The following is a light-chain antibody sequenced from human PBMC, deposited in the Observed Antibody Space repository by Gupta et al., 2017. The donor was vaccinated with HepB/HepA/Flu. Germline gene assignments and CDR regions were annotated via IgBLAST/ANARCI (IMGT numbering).Light chain of an antibody. CDR3: CSYAGSSTLGV. J-gene: IGLJ3*02. CDR2: EVS. CDR1: SSDVGSYNL. V-gene: IGLV2-23*02. Sequence: SALPPPASASASSAQSITISCTGTSSDVGSYNLVSWYQQHPGKAPKLMIYEVSKRPSGVSNRFSGSKSGNTASLTISGLQAEDEADYYCCSYAGSSTLGVFGGGTKLTVL.